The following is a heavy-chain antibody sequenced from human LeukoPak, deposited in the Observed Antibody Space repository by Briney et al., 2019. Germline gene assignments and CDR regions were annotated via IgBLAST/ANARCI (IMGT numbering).Heavy chain of an antibody. J-gene: IGHJ4*02. CDR2: IYHSGST. V-gene: IGHV4-38-2*02. D-gene: IGHD3-22*01. CDR3: AREYDSSGYYSTSPFDY. Sequence: SETLSLTCTVSGYSISSGYYWGWIRQPPGKGLEWIGSIYHSGSTYYNPSLKSRVTISVDTSKNQFSLKLSSVTAADTAVYYCAREYDSSGYYSTSPFDYWGQGTLVTVSS. CDR1: GYSISSGYY.